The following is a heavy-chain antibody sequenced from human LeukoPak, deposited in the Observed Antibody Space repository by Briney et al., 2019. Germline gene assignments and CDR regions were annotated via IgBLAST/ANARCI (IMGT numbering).Heavy chain of an antibody. Sequence: ASVKVSCKASGYSFTNCYMHWVRQPQGQGLEWMGVINPTGDRRAYAQDFQGRVTMTSAMSTSTDYMELSSLRSEDTAIYYCARDNSVGDNAWWFDPWGQGTLVTVSS. J-gene: IGHJ5*02. CDR3: ARDNSVGDNAWWFDP. V-gene: IGHV1-46*01. D-gene: IGHD1-26*01. CDR2: INPTGDRR. CDR1: GYSFTNCY.